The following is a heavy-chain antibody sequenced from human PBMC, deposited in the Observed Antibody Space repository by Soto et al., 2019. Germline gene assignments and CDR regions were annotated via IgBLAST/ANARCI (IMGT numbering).Heavy chain of an antibody. CDR3: ARDRIRRAIFGVVAGYYFDY. CDR2: ISSSSSTI. Sequence: EVQLVESGGGLVQPGGSLRLSCAASGFTFSSYSMNWVRQAPGKGLEWVSYISSSSSTIYYADSVKGRFTISRDNAKNSLYLQMNSLRDEDTAVYYCARDRIRRAIFGVVAGYYFDYWGQGTLVTVSS. D-gene: IGHD3-3*01. J-gene: IGHJ4*02. V-gene: IGHV3-48*02. CDR1: GFTFSSYS.